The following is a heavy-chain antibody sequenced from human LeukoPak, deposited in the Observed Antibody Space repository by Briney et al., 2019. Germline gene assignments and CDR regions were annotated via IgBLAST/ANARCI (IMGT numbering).Heavy chain of an antibody. CDR3: ARGLLHRAPPDY. CDR2: IIPILGIA. CDR1: GGTFSSYA. V-gene: IGHV1-69*04. Sequence: ASVKVSCKASGGTFSSYAISWVRQAPGQGLEWMGRIIPILGIANYAQKFQGRVTITADKSTSTAYMELSSLRSEDTAVYYCARGLLHRAPPDYWGQGTLVTVSS. D-gene: IGHD2/OR15-2a*01. J-gene: IGHJ4*02.